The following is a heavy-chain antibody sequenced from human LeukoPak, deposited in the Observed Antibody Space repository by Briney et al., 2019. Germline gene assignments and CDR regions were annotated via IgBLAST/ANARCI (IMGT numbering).Heavy chain of an antibody. V-gene: IGHV3-30*04. J-gene: IGHJ4*02. CDR2: ISYDGNHI. CDR3: ETAIQLMPF. D-gene: IGHD1-1*01. Sequence: PGGSLRLSCAASGFVFRSYPMQWVRQAPGKGLEWVTIISYDGNHIFYADSVKGRFTISRDNSKNTLYLQMNGLRPEDTAVYYCETAIQLMPFWGQGTLVTVSS. CDR1: GFVFRSYP.